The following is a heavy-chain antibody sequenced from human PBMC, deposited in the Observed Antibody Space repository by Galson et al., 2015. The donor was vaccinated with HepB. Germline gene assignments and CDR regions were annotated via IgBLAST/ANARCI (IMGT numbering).Heavy chain of an antibody. CDR2: TYYRSKWYN. J-gene: IGHJ6*02. V-gene: IGHV6-1*01. Sequence: CAISGDSVSSNSAAWNWIRQSPSRGLEWLGRTYYRSKWYNDYAASVKSRLTINPDTSKNQFSLQMNSVTPEDTAVYFCTRGNAMDVWGQGTTVTVS. CDR1: GDSVSSNSAA. CDR3: TRGNAMDV.